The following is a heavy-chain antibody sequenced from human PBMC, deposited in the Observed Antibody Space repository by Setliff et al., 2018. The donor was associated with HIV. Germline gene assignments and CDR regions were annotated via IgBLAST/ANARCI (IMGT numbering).Heavy chain of an antibody. V-gene: IGHV4-39*07. J-gene: IGHJ4*02. CDR3: SRGTFGGVIAQYYFDY. D-gene: IGHD3-16*02. CDR1: GGSISSSSYY. Sequence: SETLSLTCTVSGGSISSSSYYWGWIRQPPGKGLEWIGSIYYSGSTYYNPSLKSRVTISVDTSKNQLSLKLSSVTAADTAVYYCSRGTFGGVIAQYYFDYWGQGTLVTVSS. CDR2: IYYSGST.